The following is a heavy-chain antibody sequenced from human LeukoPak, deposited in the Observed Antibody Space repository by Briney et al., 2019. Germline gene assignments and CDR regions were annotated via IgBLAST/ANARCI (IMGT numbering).Heavy chain of an antibody. D-gene: IGHD3-10*01. Sequence: TGGSLRLSCAASGFTFSSYSMNWVRQAPGKGLERVSYISSSSSTIYYADSVKGRFTISRDNAKNSLYLQMNSLRAEDTAVYYCARELLLWFGEYASGAFDIWGQGTMVTVSS. V-gene: IGHV3-48*01. J-gene: IGHJ3*02. CDR2: ISSSSSTI. CDR1: GFTFSSYS. CDR3: ARELLLWFGEYASGAFDI.